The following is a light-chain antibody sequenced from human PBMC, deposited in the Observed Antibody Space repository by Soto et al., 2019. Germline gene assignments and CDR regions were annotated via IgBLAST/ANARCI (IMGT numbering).Light chain of an antibody. CDR2: DAS. V-gene: IGKV3-20*01. CDR1: QSVRNVY. CDR3: QQSGSLPRT. Sequence: EIVLTQSPGTLSLSPGERATLSCRASQSVRNVYLAWYQQKPGQAPRLLIYDASNRATGIPDRFSGSGSGTDFTLTINRLEPEDFAVYSCQQSGSLPRTFGQGTKLAIK. J-gene: IGKJ2*01.